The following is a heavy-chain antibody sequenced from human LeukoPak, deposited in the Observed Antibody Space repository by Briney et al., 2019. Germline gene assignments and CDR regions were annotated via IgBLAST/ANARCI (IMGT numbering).Heavy chain of an antibody. D-gene: IGHD2-2*01. CDR3: TRAYTQLGFDP. CDR1: GFTFGDYA. Sequence: GGSLRLSCTASGFTFGDYAMSWSRQAPGKGLEWVGFIRSKAYGGTTEYAASVKGRFTISRDDSKSIAYLQMNSLKTEDTAVYYCTRAYTQLGFDPWGQGTLVTVSS. CDR2: IRSKAYGGTT. V-gene: IGHV3-49*03. J-gene: IGHJ5*02.